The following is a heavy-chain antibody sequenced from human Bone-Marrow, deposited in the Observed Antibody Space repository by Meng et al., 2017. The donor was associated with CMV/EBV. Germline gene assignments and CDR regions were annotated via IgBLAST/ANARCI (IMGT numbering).Heavy chain of an antibody. CDR3: AKRGDSSGTYAMDV. CDR2: ISSSGSTI. J-gene: IGHJ6*02. D-gene: IGHD3-22*01. V-gene: IGHV3-11*04. CDR1: GGSFSDYY. Sequence: LSLTCAVYGGSFSDYYMCWIRQAPGKGLEWVSYISSSGSTIYYADSVKGRFTISRDNAKNTLYLQMNSLRAEDTAVYYCAKRGDSSGTYAMDVWGQGTTVTVSS.